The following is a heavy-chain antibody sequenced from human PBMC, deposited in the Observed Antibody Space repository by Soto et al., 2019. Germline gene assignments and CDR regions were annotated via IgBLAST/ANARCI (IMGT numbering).Heavy chain of an antibody. Sequence: QVQLVQSGAEVKKPGASVKVSCKASGYTFTSYAMHWVRQAPGQRLEWRGWINAGNGNTKYSQKFQGRVTITRDTSASTAYMELSSLRSEDTAVYYCARGVYYYDSSGYPPSYWGQGTLVTVSS. J-gene: IGHJ4*02. CDR2: INAGNGNT. V-gene: IGHV1-3*01. D-gene: IGHD3-22*01. CDR1: GYTFTSYA. CDR3: ARGVYYYDSSGYPPSY.